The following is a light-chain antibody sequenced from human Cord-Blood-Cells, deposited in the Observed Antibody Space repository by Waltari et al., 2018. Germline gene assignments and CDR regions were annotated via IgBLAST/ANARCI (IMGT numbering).Light chain of an antibody. Sequence: QSVLTQPPSVSGAPGQRVTISCTGSSSNIGAGSDVHWYPRLPGTAPKLLIYGNSNRPSGVPDRFSCSKSSTSASLAITGLQAEDEADYYCQSYDSSLSGSVFGGGTKLTVL. CDR3: QSYDSSLSGSV. V-gene: IGLV1-40*01. CDR2: GNS. J-gene: IGLJ3*02. CDR1: SSNIGAGSD.